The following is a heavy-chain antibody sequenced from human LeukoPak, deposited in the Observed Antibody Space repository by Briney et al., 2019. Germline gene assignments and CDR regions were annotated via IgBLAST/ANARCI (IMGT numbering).Heavy chain of an antibody. J-gene: IGHJ3*02. CDR3: ARHGRSGYDAFDM. D-gene: IGHD6-19*01. CDR2: IYYSGST. V-gene: IGHV4-39*01. Sequence: SETLSLTCTVSGGSISSSSYYWGWIRQPPGKGLEWIGSIYYSGSTYYNPSLKSRVTISVDTSKNQFSLKLSSVTAADTAVYYCARHGRSGYDAFDMWGQGTMVTVS. CDR1: GGSISSSSYY.